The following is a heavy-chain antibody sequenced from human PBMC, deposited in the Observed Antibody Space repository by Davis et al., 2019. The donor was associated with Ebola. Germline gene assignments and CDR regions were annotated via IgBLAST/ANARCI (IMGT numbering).Heavy chain of an antibody. D-gene: IGHD6-13*01. CDR2: INSNGGLT. CDR3: VKGGTFSSNSLDY. J-gene: IGHJ4*02. V-gene: IGHV3-64D*06. CDR1: GFTFSSYA. Sequence: PGGSLRLSCSASGFTFSSYAMHWVRRAPEKGLEYVSSINSNGGLTYYTDSVKGRFTISRDSSKNTLYLQMSSLRPEDTAVYYCVKGGTFSSNSLDYWGQGTQVTVSS.